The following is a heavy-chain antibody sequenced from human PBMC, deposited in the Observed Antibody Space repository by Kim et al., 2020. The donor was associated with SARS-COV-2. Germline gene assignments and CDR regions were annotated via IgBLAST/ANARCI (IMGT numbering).Heavy chain of an antibody. D-gene: IGHD4-17*01. J-gene: IGHJ5*02. CDR3: ARRGINYGGKGWFDP. Sequence: SETLSLTCTVSGGSISSSSYYWGWIRQPPGKGLEWIGSIYYSGSTYYNPSLKSRVTISVDTSKNQFSLKLSSVTAADTAVYYCARRGINYGGKGWFDPWGQGTLVTVSS. V-gene: IGHV4-39*01. CDR2: IYYSGST. CDR1: GGSISSSSYY.